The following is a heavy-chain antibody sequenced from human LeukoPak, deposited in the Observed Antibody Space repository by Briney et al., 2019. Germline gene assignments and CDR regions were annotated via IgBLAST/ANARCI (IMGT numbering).Heavy chain of an antibody. CDR1: GGSISSSNW. CDR3: ARRLGSSWYGGSFDY. J-gene: IGHJ4*02. V-gene: IGHV4-4*02. CDR2: IYDGGSN. Sequence: PSETLSLTCAVSGGSISSSNWWSWVRRPPGKGLGWIGEIYDGGSNNYKPSLKGRVTISVDKSKNQFYLKLSSVTDADTAVYYCARRLGSSWYGGSFDYWGQGTLVTVSP. D-gene: IGHD6-13*01.